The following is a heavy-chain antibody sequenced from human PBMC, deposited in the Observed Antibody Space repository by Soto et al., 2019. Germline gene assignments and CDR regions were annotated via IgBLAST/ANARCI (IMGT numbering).Heavy chain of an antibody. CDR3: TRNPRSSPNFDH. CDR1: GYTFSNFW. Sequence: LGESLKISCQCSGYTFSNFWVGWVRQLPGQGLEWMGIIYPGDHETRYSTSFHGKVTISAEKSINTAYLQCNSLKASDSAFYFCTRNPRSSPNFDHLGQGALVNLSP. J-gene: IGHJ4*02. CDR2: IYPGDHET. D-gene: IGHD6-13*01. V-gene: IGHV5-51*01.